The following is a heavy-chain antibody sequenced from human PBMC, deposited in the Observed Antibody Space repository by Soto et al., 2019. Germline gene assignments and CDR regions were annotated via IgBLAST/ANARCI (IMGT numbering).Heavy chain of an antibody. CDR3: AREYTYYYYGMDV. Sequence: GGSLRLSCAASGFTFRSYWMSWVRQAPGKGLEWVANIKQDGSEKYYVDSVKGRFTISRDNAKNSLYLQMNSLRAEDTAVYYCAREYTYYYYGMDVWGQGTTVTVSS. J-gene: IGHJ6*02. D-gene: IGHD5-18*01. CDR2: IKQDGSEK. V-gene: IGHV3-7*03. CDR1: GFTFRSYW.